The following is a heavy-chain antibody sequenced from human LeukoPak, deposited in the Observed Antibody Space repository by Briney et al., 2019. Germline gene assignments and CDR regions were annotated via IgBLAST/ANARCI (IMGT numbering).Heavy chain of an antibody. D-gene: IGHD3-22*01. V-gene: IGHV1-46*01. CDR2: INPSGGST. J-gene: IGHJ4*02. Sequence: GASVKVSCKASGYTFTSYYMHWVRQAPGQGLEWMGIINPSGGSTSYAQKFQGRVTMTRDTSTSTVYMELSSLRSEDTAVYYCARSGLYYYDSSGYYYLAHWGQGTLVTVSS. CDR3: ARSGLYYYDSSGYYYLAH. CDR1: GYTFTSYY.